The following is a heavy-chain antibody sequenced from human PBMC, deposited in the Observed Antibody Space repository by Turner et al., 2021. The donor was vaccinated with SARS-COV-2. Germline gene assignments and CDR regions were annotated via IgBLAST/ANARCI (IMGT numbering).Heavy chain of an antibody. CDR3: ARWNYYDSRGYYPQAFDI. CDR1: GFTFSSYR. J-gene: IGHJ3*02. CDR2: IMSSSSYI. D-gene: IGHD3-22*01. V-gene: IGHV3-21*01. Sequence: EVQLVESGGGMVKPGGSLRLSCAASGFTFSSYRMNWGRQAPGKGLEWVSSIMSSSSYIYDADSVKGRFTISRDNAKNSLYLQMNSLRSEDTAVYYCARWNYYDSRGYYPQAFDIWGQGTMVTVSS.